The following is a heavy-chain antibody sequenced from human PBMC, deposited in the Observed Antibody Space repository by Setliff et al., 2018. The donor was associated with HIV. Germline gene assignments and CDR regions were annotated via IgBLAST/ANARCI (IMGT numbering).Heavy chain of an antibody. V-gene: IGHV1-69-2*01. D-gene: IGHD4-17*01. CDR1: GYNFGSYF. CDR3: ATGNYGGNPLNNWFDP. Sequence: ASVKVSCKASGYNFGSYFMHWVRQAPGKGLEWMGRVDPEDGDIIYAERFQGRVTITADTSTDTAYMELSSLRSEDTAVYYCATGNYGGNPLNNWFDPWGQGTLVTVSS. CDR2: VDPEDGDI. J-gene: IGHJ5*02.